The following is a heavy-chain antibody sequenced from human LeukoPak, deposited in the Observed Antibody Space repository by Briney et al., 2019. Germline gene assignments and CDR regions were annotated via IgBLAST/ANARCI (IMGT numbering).Heavy chain of an antibody. J-gene: IGHJ4*02. Sequence: PGGSLRLSCAASGFTFDDYAMHWVRQGLGKGLEWVSGISWNSGSVGYADSVKGRFTISRDNAKNSLYLQMNSLRAEDTAVYYCARVRSPRYFDYWGQGTLVTVSS. CDR1: GFTFDDYA. V-gene: IGHV3-9*01. CDR3: ARVRSPRYFDY. CDR2: ISWNSGSV.